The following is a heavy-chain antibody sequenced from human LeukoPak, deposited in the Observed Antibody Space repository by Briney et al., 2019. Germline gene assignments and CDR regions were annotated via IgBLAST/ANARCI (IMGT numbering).Heavy chain of an antibody. CDR1: GGSISSGGHY. CDR3: AGVRVIGEVMFDY. V-gene: IGHV4-31*03. Sequence: SQTLSLTCTVSGGSISSGGHYWIWIRQHPGRGLEWIGYIYYSGSTYYNPSLKSRVTISIDTSKNQFSLNLSSVTAADTAVYYCAGVRVIGEVMFDYWGQGILVTVSS. J-gene: IGHJ4*02. CDR2: IYYSGST. D-gene: IGHD3-10*01.